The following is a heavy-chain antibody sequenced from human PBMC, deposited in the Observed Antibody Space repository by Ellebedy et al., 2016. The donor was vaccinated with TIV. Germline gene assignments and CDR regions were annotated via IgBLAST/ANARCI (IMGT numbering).Heavy chain of an antibody. V-gene: IGHV3-30-3*01. J-gene: IGHJ4*02. CDR1: GFTLSDYA. CDR3: ARGEGGPGPFDF. D-gene: IGHD3-3*01. CDR2: ISYDGHSK. Sequence: PGGSLRLSCEVSGFTLSDYAMHWVPHAPGKGLAWVAVISYDGHSKYYADSVKGRFTISRDSSDNPLYLQMTSLRVEDTAIYYCARGEGGPGPFDFWGQGTLVAVSS.